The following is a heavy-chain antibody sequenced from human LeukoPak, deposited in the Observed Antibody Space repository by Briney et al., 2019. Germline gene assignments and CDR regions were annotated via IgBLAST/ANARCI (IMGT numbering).Heavy chain of an antibody. CDR3: ARALRYDSSGPTDAFDI. D-gene: IGHD3-22*01. Sequence: PGGSLRLSCAASGFTFSSYDMHWVRQATGKGLEWVSAIGTAGDTYYPGSVKGRFTISRENAKNTLYLQMNSLRAGDAAVCYCARALRYDSSGPTDAFDIWGQGTMVTVSS. V-gene: IGHV3-13*01. CDR1: GFTFSSYD. CDR2: IGTAGDT. J-gene: IGHJ3*02.